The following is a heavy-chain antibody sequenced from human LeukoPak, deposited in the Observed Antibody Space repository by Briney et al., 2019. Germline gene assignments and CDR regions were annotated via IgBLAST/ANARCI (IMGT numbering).Heavy chain of an antibody. CDR1: GFTFSNYA. CDR2: ITGSGSGT. CDR3: AKWGDYDVLTGYYDPDY. J-gene: IGHJ4*02. D-gene: IGHD3-9*01. Sequence: PGASLRLSCAASGFTFSNYAMSWVRQAPGKGLEWVSAITGSGSGTYYADSVKGRFTISRDNSKNTLYLQMNSLRAEDTAVYYCAKWGDYDVLTGYYDPDYWGQGTLVTVSS. V-gene: IGHV3-23*01.